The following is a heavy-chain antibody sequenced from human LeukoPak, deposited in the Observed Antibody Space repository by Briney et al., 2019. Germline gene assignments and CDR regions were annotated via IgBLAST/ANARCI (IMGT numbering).Heavy chain of an antibody. V-gene: IGHV3-30-3*01. J-gene: IGHJ4*02. CDR2: ISYDGSNK. CDR1: GFTFSSYA. D-gene: IGHD3-22*01. CDR3: ARDPSSGFYYYFDY. Sequence: TGGSLRLSCAASGFTFSSYAMHWVRQAPGKGLEWVAVISYDGSNKYYADSVKGRFTISRDNSRNTLYLQMNSLRAGDTSVYYCARDPSSGFYYYFDYWGQGTLVTVSS.